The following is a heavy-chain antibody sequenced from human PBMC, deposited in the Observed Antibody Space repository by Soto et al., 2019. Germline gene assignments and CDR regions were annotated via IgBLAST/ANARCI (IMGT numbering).Heavy chain of an antibody. V-gene: IGHV1-18*01. D-gene: IGHD2-8*01. CDR3: ARDDCNNGVCYLCDY. Sequence: ASVKVSCKASGYTFTSYGISWVRQAPGQGLEWMGWISAYNGNTNYAQKLQGRVTMTTDTSTSTVYMELRSLRSDDTAVYYCARDDCNNGVCYLCDYWGQGTLVTVSS. J-gene: IGHJ4*02. CDR1: GYTFTSYG. CDR2: ISAYNGNT.